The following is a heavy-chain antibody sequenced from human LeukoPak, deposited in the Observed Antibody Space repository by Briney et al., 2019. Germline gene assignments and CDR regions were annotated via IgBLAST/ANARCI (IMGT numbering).Heavy chain of an antibody. CDR2: IIPIFGTA. CDR1: GGTFSSYA. D-gene: IGHD3-3*01. V-gene: IGHV1-69*13. CDR3: ARDTHYDFWSGPLRYYYMDV. Sequence: GASVKVSCKASGGTFSSYAISWVRQAPGQGLEWMGGIIPIFGTANYAQKFQGRVTITADESTSTAYMELSSLRSEDTAVYYCARDTHYDFWSGPLRYYYMDVWGKGTTVTVSS. J-gene: IGHJ6*03.